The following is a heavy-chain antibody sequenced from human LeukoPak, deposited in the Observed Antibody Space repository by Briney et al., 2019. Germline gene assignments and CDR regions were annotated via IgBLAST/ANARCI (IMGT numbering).Heavy chain of an antibody. CDR2: INHSGRT. J-gene: IGHJ5*02. D-gene: IGHD2-15*01. V-gene: IGHV4-34*01. CDR3: ARGDCSGGSCYHNWFDP. CDR1: GGSFSGYY. Sequence: SETLSLTCAVYGGSFSGYYWSWIRQPPGKGLEWIGEINHSGRTNYNPSLKSRVTISVDTSKNQFSLKLSSVTAADTAVYYCARGDCSGGSCYHNWFDPWGQGTLVTVSS.